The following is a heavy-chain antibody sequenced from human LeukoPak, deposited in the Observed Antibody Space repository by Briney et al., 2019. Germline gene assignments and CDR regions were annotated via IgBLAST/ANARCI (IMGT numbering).Heavy chain of an antibody. CDR3: ARHIGGGIEDMDV. Sequence: SETLSLTCIVSGGSIGTYYWSWIRQSPGKGLEWIGYIYVTGSTRYNPYLQSRVTISVDTSRNQFFLKMSSVTAADTAVYYCARHIGGGIEDMDVWGTGTKVTVSS. CDR1: GGSIGTYY. J-gene: IGHJ6*03. V-gene: IGHV4-59*08. CDR2: IYVTGST. D-gene: IGHD3-16*02.